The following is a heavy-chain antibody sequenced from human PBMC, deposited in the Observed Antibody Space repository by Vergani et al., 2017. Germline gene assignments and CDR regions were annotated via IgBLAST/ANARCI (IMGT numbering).Heavy chain of an antibody. Sequence: EVQLVESGGGLVQPGGSLRLSCAASGFTFSSYRMSWVRQAPGKGLEWVANIKQDGSEKYYVDSVKGRFTISRDNAKNSLYLQMNSLRAEDTAVYYCARYYCGGDCYTWDYWGQGTLVTVSS. CDR1: GFTFSSYR. J-gene: IGHJ4*02. CDR3: ARYYCGGDCYTWDY. CDR2: IKQDGSEK. D-gene: IGHD2-21*01. V-gene: IGHV3-7*01.